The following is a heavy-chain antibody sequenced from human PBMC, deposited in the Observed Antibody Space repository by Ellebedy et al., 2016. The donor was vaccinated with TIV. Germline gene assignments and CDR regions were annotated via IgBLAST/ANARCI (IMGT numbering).Heavy chain of an antibody. CDR3: ARCSYDSSGFYYYYGMDV. V-gene: IGHV4-59*08. Sequence: MPSETLSLTCTVSGGSISSYYWSRIRQPPGKGLEWIGYIYYSGNTNYNPSLKSRVTISVDTSKNQFSLKLRSVTAADTAVYYCARCSYDSSGFYYYYGMDVWGQGTTVTVSS. J-gene: IGHJ6*02. CDR2: IYYSGNT. CDR1: GGSISSYY. D-gene: IGHD3-22*01.